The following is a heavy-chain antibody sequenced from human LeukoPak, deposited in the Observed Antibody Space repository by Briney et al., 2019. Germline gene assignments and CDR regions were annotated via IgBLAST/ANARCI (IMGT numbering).Heavy chain of an antibody. CDR1: GGSFSGYY. D-gene: IGHD3-10*01. V-gene: IGHV4-34*01. Sequence: PSETLSLTCAVYGGSFSGYYWSWIRQPPGKGLEWIGEINHSGSTNYNPSLKSRVTISVDTSKNQFSLKLSSVTAADTAVYYCARGGVRRGGSQGDYWGQGTLVTVSS. CDR2: INHSGST. CDR3: ARGGVRRGGSQGDY. J-gene: IGHJ4*02.